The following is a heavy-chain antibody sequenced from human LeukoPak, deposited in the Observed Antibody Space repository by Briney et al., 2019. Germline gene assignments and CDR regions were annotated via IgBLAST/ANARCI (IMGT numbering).Heavy chain of an antibody. Sequence: GGSLRLSCAASGFTFSSYAMSWVRQAPGKGLEWVSAISGSGGSTYYADSVKGRFTISRDNSKNTLNLQMNSLRAEDTAVYYCAKGVDGSRYYFDYWGQGTLVTVSS. D-gene: IGHD2-2*01. CDR2: ISGSGGST. V-gene: IGHV3-23*01. J-gene: IGHJ4*02. CDR1: GFTFSSYA. CDR3: AKGVDGSRYYFDY.